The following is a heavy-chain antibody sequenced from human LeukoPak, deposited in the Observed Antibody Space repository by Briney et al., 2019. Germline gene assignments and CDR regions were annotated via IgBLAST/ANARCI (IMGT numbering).Heavy chain of an antibody. Sequence: GGSLRLSCAASGFIFSSYSMNWVRQAPGKGLEWVSSISSSSSCIYYADSVKGRFTISRDNAKNSLYLQINSLRAEDTAVYYCATDRCSGGTCYYFDYWGQGTLVTVSS. CDR1: GFIFSSYS. V-gene: IGHV3-21*01. J-gene: IGHJ4*02. D-gene: IGHD2-15*01. CDR2: ISSSSSCI. CDR3: ATDRCSGGTCYYFDY.